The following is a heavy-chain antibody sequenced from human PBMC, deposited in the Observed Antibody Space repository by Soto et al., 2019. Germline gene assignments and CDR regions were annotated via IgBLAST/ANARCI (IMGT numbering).Heavy chain of an antibody. Sequence: GGSLRLSCAASGFTFSNYAMHWVRQAPGKGLEWVAVIWDDGRSKFYADSVKGRFTISRDISKNTLYMKMSSLGDEDTDVYFCARREGYYFDYWGQGTLVTVSS. D-gene: IGHD2-15*01. J-gene: IGHJ4*02. V-gene: IGHV3-33*01. CDR3: ARREGYYFDY. CDR1: GFTFSNYA. CDR2: IWDDGRSK.